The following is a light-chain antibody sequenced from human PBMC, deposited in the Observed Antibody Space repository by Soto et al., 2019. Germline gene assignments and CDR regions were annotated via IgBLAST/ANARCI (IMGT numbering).Light chain of an antibody. CDR2: AAS. CDR1: QAIRDD. V-gene: IGKV1-17*01. CDR3: LQHNSYPRT. J-gene: IGKJ1*01. Sequence: DIQMTQSPSSLSASVGDRVIITCRASQAIRDDLGWYQQRPGEAPKRLIYAASRLPSGVPSRFSGSGSGTRFTLIISSLQPEDFATYYCLQHNSYPRTFGQGTKVEI.